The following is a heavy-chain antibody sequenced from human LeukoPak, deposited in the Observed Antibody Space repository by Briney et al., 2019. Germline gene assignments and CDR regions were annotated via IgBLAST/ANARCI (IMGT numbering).Heavy chain of an antibody. CDR1: GGSISSYY. CDR2: IYYSGST. J-gene: IGHJ3*02. CDR3: ARVRTSYYDAFDI. D-gene: IGHD3-10*01. V-gene: IGHV4-59*01. Sequence: SETLSLTCTVSGGSISSYYWSWIRQPPGKGLEWIGYIYYSGSTNYNPSLKSRVTISVDTSKNQFSLKLSSVTAADTAVYYCARVRTSYYDAFDIWGQGTMVTVSS.